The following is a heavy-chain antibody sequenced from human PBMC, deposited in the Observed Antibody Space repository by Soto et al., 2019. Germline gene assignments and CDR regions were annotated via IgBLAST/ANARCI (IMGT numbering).Heavy chain of an antibody. Sequence: SETLSLTCAVHGGSFSGYYWSWIRQPPGKGLEWIGEINHSGSTNYNPSLKSRVTISVDTSKNQFSLKLSSVTAADTAVYYCARGPTRTTVTTLAEYFQHWGQGTLVTVSS. CDR3: ARGPTRTTVTTLAEYFQH. V-gene: IGHV4-34*01. CDR2: INHSGST. CDR1: GGSFSGYY. D-gene: IGHD4-17*01. J-gene: IGHJ1*01.